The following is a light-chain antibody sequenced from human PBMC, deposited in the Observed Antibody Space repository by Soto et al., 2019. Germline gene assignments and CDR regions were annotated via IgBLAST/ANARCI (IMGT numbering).Light chain of an antibody. Sequence: QSVLTQPPSASGTPGQRVIISCSGSSSNIGSKTVNWYQQLPGTAPKLLIYCNNQRPSGVPDRSSGSKSGTSASLAISGLQSEDEADYYCAAWDDSLNGGVFGGGTKLTVL. CDR1: SSNIGSKT. V-gene: IGLV1-44*01. J-gene: IGLJ2*01. CDR3: AAWDDSLNGGV. CDR2: CNN.